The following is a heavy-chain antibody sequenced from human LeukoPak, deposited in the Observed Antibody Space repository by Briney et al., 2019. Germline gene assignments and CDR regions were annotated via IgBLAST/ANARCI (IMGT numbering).Heavy chain of an antibody. CDR2: IYTSGST. V-gene: IGHV4-61*02. D-gene: IGHD3-10*01. CDR3: ARDWEDYYGSGNWFDP. J-gene: IGHJ5*02. CDR1: GGSISSGSYY. Sequence: SQTLSLTCTVSGGSISSGSYYLSWIRQPAGKGLEWIGRIYTSGSTNYNPSLKSRVTISVDTSKNQFSLKLSSVTAADTAVYYCARDWEDYYGSGNWFDPWGQGTLVTVSS.